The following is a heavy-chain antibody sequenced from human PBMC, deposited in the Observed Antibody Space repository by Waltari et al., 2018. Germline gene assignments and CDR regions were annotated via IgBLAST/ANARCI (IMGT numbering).Heavy chain of an antibody. D-gene: IGHD3-10*01. Sequence: PAGKGLEWSGSVYQSGDTEYNASLKGRVAISVDTSRNEFALRLTSVTGADTAFYYCAEQVPAGGSGSYYNTGWFDPWGQGTMVTVSA. V-gene: IGHV4-39*01. CDR3: AEQVPAGGSGSYYNTGWFDP. J-gene: IGHJ5*02. CDR2: VYQSGDT.